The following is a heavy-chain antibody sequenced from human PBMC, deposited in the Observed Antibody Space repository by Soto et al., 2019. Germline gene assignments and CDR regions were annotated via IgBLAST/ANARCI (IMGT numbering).Heavy chain of an antibody. CDR1: GFTFRTYW. CDR3: AKEPYSDFWSAYYYFDY. V-gene: IGHV3-23*01. Sequence: GGSLRLSCAASGFTFRTYWLSWVRQVPGKGLEWVSAISGSGGSAYYADSVKGRFTISRDNSINTLYLQMNSLRAEDTALYYCAKEPYSDFWSAYYYFDYWGQGTLVTVSS. D-gene: IGHD3-3*01. CDR2: ISGSGGSA. J-gene: IGHJ4*02.